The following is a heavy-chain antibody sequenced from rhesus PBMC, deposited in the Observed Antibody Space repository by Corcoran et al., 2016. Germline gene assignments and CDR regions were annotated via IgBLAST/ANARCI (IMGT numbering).Heavy chain of an antibody. Sequence: QVQLVQSGAEVKQPGASVKVSCKASGYTFTSYGMNWVRQAHGQRLEWMGWINTDTVNPTYGQGFKELYTFARDPSISTAYRQISSLKAEDTAVYYCARRAAAGTPPWPNFDYWGQGVLVTVSS. J-gene: IGHJ4*01. CDR3: ARRAAAGTPPWPNFDY. CDR2: INTDTVNP. D-gene: IGHD6-31*01. CDR1: GYTFTSYG. V-gene: IGHV7-114*01.